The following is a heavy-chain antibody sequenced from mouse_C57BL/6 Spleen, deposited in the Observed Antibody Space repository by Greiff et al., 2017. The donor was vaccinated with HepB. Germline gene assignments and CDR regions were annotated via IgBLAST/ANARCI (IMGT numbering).Heavy chain of an antibody. J-gene: IGHJ4*01. Sequence: EVQVVESGGGLVQSGRSLRLSCATSGFTFSDFYMEWVRQAPGKGLEWIAASRNKANDYTTEYSASVKGRFIVSRDTSQSILYLQMNALRAEDTAIYYCARDAGDYYGSLYAMDYWGQGTSVTVSS. CDR1: GFTFSDFY. CDR3: ARDAGDYYGSLYAMDY. CDR2: SRNKANDYTT. V-gene: IGHV7-1*01. D-gene: IGHD1-1*01.